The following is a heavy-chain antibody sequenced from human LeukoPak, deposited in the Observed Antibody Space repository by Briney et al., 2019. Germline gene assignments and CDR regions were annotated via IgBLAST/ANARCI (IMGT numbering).Heavy chain of an antibody. CDR3: AKIAIAIVGATNDFDY. CDR2: ISGSGGCT. V-gene: IGHV3-23*01. D-gene: IGHD1-26*01. J-gene: IGHJ4*02. Sequence: GGSLRLSCAASGFTFSSYAMSWVRQAPGKGLEWVSAISGSGGCTYYADSVKGRFTISRDNSKNTLYLQMNSLRAEDTAVYYCAKIAIAIVGATNDFDYWGQGTLVTVSS. CDR1: GFTFSSYA.